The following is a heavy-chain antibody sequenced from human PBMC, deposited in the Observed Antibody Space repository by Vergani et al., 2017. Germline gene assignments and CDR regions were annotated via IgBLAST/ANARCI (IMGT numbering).Heavy chain of an antibody. Sequence: QVQLVQSGAEVKKPGSSVKVSCKASGGTFSSYAISWVRQAPGQGLEWMGRIIPVLGKTKYAQDFQGRLTITADTSTSTAYMELTSLRSQDTAVYYCARDPRGYGGDPEDYYYGMDVWGQGTLVTVSS. V-gene: IGHV1-69*04. D-gene: IGHD2-21*02. CDR1: GGTFSSYA. CDR3: ARDPRGYGGDPEDYYYGMDV. CDR2: IIPVLGKT. J-gene: IGHJ6*02.